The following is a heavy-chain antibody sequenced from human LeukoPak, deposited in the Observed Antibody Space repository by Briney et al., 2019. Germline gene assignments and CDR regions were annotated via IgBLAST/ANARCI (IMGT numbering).Heavy chain of an antibody. CDR2: IYHTGST. D-gene: IGHD2-2*01. CDR3: ARLQYCSGTSCYWFDP. V-gene: IGHV4-30-2*01. CDR1: GGSISSGLYS. J-gene: IGHJ5*02. Sequence: SQTLSLTCDVAGGSISSGLYSWSWIRQPLGKGLEWIGYIYHTGSTYYNPSLKSRVTISVDTSKNQFSLRLSSVTAADTAVYYCARLQYCSGTSCYWFDPWGQGTLVTVSS.